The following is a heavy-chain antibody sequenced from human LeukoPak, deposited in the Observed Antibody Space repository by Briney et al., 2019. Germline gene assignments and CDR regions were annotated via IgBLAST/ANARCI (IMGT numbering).Heavy chain of an antibody. V-gene: IGHV3-7*01. Sequence: GGSLRLSCAASGFTFGTYWMSWVRQAPGKGLEWVANIKEDGSEKYYVDSVKGRFTISRDNAKNSLYLQVNTLRAEDTAVYFCAVMSNYYDSSAYYPFNHWGQGTLVTVSS. CDR3: AVMSNYYDSSAYYPFNH. CDR1: GFTFGTYW. D-gene: IGHD3-22*01. J-gene: IGHJ4*02. CDR2: IKEDGSEK.